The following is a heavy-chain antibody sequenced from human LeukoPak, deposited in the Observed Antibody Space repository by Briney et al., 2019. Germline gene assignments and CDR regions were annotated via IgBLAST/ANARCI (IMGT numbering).Heavy chain of an antibody. V-gene: IGHV6-1*01. CDR1: GDSVSSTSAS. D-gene: IGHD2-8*02. CDR3: SRDYRWSFDY. Sequence: HSQTHSLDCAISGDSVSSTSASWNWIRQSPSRGLEWLGRAYYRSGWYSDYAVSVKGRIIINPDTSKNQFSLQLNSVTPEDTALYYCSRDYRWSFDYWGQGTLVTVAS. J-gene: IGHJ4*02. CDR2: AYYRSGWYS.